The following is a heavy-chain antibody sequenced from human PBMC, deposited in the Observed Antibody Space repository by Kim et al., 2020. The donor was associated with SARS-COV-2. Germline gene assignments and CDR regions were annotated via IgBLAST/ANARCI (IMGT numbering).Heavy chain of an antibody. CDR3: ARGAVAGTGYWGDY. Sequence: SVKVSCKASGGTFSSYAISWVRQAPGQGLEWMGRIIPIFGIANYAQKFQGRVTITADKSTSTAYMELSSLRSEDTAVYYCARGAVAGTGYWGDYWGQGTLVTVSS. CDR2: IIPIFGIA. J-gene: IGHJ4*02. CDR1: GGTFSSYA. D-gene: IGHD6-19*01. V-gene: IGHV1-69*04.